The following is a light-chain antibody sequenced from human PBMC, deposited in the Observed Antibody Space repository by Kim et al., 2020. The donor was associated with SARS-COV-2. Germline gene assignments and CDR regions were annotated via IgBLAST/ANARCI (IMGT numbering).Light chain of an antibody. V-gene: IGKV3-15*01. Sequence: VSPGEPSTLSCRASQSVGSSLAWYQQRPGQAPRLLIYAASTRATGIPARFSGSGSGTDFTLTISSLQSEDFALYYCQQYYSWPPYSFGQGTKLEIK. J-gene: IGKJ2*03. CDR2: AAS. CDR1: QSVGSS. CDR3: QQYYSWPPYS.